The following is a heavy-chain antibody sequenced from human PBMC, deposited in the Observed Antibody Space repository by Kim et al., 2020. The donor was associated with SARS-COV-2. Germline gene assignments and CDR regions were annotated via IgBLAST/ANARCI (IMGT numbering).Heavy chain of an antibody. CDR2: IYYSGST. J-gene: IGHJ1*01. CDR1: GGSVSSGSYY. CDR3: ARVYTSIWYGPYAEDFQH. V-gene: IGHV4-61*01. D-gene: IGHD6-13*01. Sequence: SETLSLTCTVSGGSVSSGSYYWSWIRQPPGKGLEWIGNIYYSGSTYYNPSLKSRVTISVDTSKNQFSLKLSSVTAADTAVYYCARVYTSIWYGPYAEDFQHWGEGTLVTVSS.